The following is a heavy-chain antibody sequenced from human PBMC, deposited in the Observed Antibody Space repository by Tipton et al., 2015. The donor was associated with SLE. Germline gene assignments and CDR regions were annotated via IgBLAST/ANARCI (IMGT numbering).Heavy chain of an antibody. D-gene: IGHD3-3*01. J-gene: IGHJ6*03. CDR3: VRERKSSIFGVTRDPGVPSDAYYYMDV. CDR1: GGSFSSYF. Sequence: LRLSCAVYGGSFSSYFWSWIRQPPGKGLEWIGEISRSRSANYNPSLKSRVIISVDASKNQFSLRLSSVTAADTAIYYCVRERKSSIFGVTRDPGVPSDAYYYMDVWGKGTTVTVSS. V-gene: IGHV4-34*01. CDR2: ISRSRSA.